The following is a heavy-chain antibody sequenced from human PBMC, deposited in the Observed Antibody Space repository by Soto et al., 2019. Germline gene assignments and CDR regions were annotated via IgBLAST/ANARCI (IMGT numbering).Heavy chain of an antibody. V-gene: IGHV3-30-3*01. J-gene: IGHJ4*02. CDR3: AREQQLVDRFLDY. Sequence: GGSLRLSCAASGFTFSSYAMHWVRQAPGKGLEWVAIISYDGSNKYYADSVKGRFTISRDNSKNTLYLQMNSLRAEDTAVYSCAREQQLVDRFLDYWGQGTLVTVSS. CDR1: GFTFSSYA. D-gene: IGHD6-13*01. CDR2: ISYDGSNK.